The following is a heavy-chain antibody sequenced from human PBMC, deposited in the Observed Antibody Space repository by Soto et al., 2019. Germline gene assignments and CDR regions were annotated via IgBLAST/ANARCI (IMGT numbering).Heavy chain of an antibody. CDR1: GGSISSGGYY. Sequence: QVQLQESGPGLVKPSQTLSLTCTVSGGSISSGGYYWSWIRQHPGKGLEWIGYIYYSGRTNYNPSLKSRVTISVDTSKNQFSLKPNSVTAADTAVYYCARVFSDSSSFFDPWGQGTLVTVSS. D-gene: IGHD6-13*01. J-gene: IGHJ5*02. V-gene: IGHV4-31*03. CDR3: ARVFSDSSSFFDP. CDR2: IYYSGRT.